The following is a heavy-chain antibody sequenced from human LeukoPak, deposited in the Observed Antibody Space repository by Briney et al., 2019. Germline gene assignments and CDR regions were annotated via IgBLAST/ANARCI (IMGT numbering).Heavy chain of an antibody. CDR2: IYYSGST. J-gene: IGHJ6*03. Sequence: SETLSLTCTVSGGSISSYYWSWIRQPPGKGLEWIGYIYYSGSTNYNPSLKSRVTISVDTSKNQFSLKLSSVTAADTAEYDCARTRYLHYYYYYMDLWGKGTTVTVSS. CDR1: GGSISSYY. V-gene: IGHV4-59*01. CDR3: ARTRYLHYYYYYMDL. D-gene: IGHD1-1*01.